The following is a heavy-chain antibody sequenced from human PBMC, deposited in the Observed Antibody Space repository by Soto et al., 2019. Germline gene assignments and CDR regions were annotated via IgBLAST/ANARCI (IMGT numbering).Heavy chain of an antibody. CDR2: INYSGST. V-gene: IGHV4-39*01. CDR1: DGSIDSSAYS. J-gene: IGHJ4*02. CDR3: ARLDCGGDYYSWYY. D-gene: IGHD2-21*02. Sequence: RSLTCTVSDGSIDSSAYSWGWIRQPPGKGLEWIGSINYSGSTYYSPSLKSRVTISIDTSRNQFSLRLSSVTAADTAGYYCARLDCGGDYYSWYYWGQGTLVTVSS.